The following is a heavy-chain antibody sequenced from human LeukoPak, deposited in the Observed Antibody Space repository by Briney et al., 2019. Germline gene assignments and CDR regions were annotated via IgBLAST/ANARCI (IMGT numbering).Heavy chain of an antibody. V-gene: IGHV1-69*13. CDR2: IIPIFGTA. Sequence: SVKDSCKPSVGTFSSYTISCVRPAPGQRLECVGGIIPIFGTANYAQKFQGRVTITADESTSTAYMELSSLRSEDTAVYYCARDGGRIATIRQNWGQGTLVTVSS. CDR3: ARDGGRIATIRQN. D-gene: IGHD3-16*01. CDR1: VGTFSSYT. J-gene: IGHJ4*02.